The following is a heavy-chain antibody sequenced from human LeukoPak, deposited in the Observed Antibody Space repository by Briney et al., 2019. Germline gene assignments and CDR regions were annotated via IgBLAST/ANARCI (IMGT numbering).Heavy chain of an antibody. J-gene: IGHJ4*02. Sequence: ASETLSLTCTVSGVSISGSSHYWGWIRQPPGKGLEWIGSIYYSGSTNYNPSLKSRVTISVDTSKNQFSLKLSSVTAADTAVYYCARRNYPYYYDFWGPGILVTVSS. CDR2: IYYSGST. CDR1: GVSISGSSHY. D-gene: IGHD1-7*01. V-gene: IGHV4-39*01. CDR3: ARRNYPYYYDF.